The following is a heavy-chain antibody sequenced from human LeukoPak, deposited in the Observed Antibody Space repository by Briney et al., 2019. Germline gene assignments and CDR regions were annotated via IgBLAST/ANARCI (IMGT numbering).Heavy chain of an antibody. D-gene: IGHD2-8*01. J-gene: IGHJ4*02. CDR3: AKDDCTNGVCPTDY. CDR1: GFTFSSYA. CDR2: ISGSGGST. V-gene: IGHV3-23*01. Sequence: AGGSPRLSCAASGFTFSSYAMSWVRQAPGKGLEWVSAISGSGGSTYYADSVKGRFTISRDNSKNTLYLQMNSLRAEDTAVYYCAKDDCTNGVCPTDYWGQGTLVTVSS.